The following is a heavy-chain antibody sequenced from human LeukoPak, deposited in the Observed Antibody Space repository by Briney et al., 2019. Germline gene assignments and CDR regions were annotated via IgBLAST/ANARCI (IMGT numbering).Heavy chain of an antibody. J-gene: IGHJ4*02. Sequence: EASVKVSCKASGYTFTGYYTHWVRQAPGQGLEWMGIINPSGGSTSYAQKFQGRVTMTRDMSTSTVYMELSSLRSEDTAVYYCARAAAGTTPFDYWGQGALVTVSS. CDR2: INPSGGST. V-gene: IGHV1-46*01. CDR3: ARAAAGTTPFDY. D-gene: IGHD6-13*01. CDR1: GYTFTGYY.